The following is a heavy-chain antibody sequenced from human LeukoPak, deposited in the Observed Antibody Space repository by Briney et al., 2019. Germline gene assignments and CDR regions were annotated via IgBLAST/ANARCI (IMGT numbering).Heavy chain of an antibody. J-gene: IGHJ4*02. Sequence: ASVKVSCKASGGTFSSYAISWVRQAPGQGLEWMGGIIPIFGTANYAQKFQGRATITADKSTSTAYMELSSLRSEDTAVYYCASAGVYGDYFSGDYWGQGTLVTVSS. CDR3: ASAGVYGDYFSGDY. V-gene: IGHV1-69*06. CDR2: IIPIFGTA. CDR1: GGTFSSYA. D-gene: IGHD4-17*01.